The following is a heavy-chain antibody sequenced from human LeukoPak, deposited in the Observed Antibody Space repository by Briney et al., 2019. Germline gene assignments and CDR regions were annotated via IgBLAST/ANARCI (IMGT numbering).Heavy chain of an antibody. Sequence: ASVKVSCKASGGTFSSYAISWVRQAPGQGLEWMGGIIPIFGTANYAQKFQGRVAITADKSTSTAYMELSSLRSEDTAVYYCARGRPTTSIAAAGVNWFDPWGQGTLVTVSS. D-gene: IGHD6-13*01. J-gene: IGHJ5*02. V-gene: IGHV1-69*06. CDR1: GGTFSSYA. CDR3: ARGRPTTSIAAAGVNWFDP. CDR2: IIPIFGTA.